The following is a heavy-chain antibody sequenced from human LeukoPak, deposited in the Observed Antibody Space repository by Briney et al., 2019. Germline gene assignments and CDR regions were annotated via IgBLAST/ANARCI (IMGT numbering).Heavy chain of an antibody. V-gene: IGHV4-4*07. CDR2: KYARGSS. J-gene: IGHJ3*02. D-gene: IGHD2-15*01. CDR3: ARGRYCSADICTGGDSFDI. Sequence: PSETLSLTCTVPGGSISNYYWSWIRQPAGKGLDWIGRKYARGSSNYNPPVQSRVTMSVDTSKNQFSLKLRSVTAADTAVYYCARGRYCSADICTGGDSFDIWGQGTMVSVSP. CDR1: GGSISNYY.